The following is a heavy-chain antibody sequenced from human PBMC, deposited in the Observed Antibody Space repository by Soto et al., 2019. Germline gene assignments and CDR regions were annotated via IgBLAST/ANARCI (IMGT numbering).Heavy chain of an antibody. CDR1: GYNFISHS. CDR2: IIPIFGTA. Sequence: SVKVSCKTSGYNFISHSITWVRQAPGQGLEWMGGIIPIFGTANYAQKFQGRVTITADKSTSTAYMELSSLRSEDTAVYYCARDDSSGYYNFDYWGQGTLVTVSS. V-gene: IGHV1-69*06. J-gene: IGHJ4*02. D-gene: IGHD3-22*01. CDR3: ARDDSSGYYNFDY.